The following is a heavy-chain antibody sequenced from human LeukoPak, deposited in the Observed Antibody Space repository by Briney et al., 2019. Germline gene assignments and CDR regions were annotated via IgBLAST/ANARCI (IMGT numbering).Heavy chain of an antibody. CDR2: ISTSGGNT. CDR3: AEGNAGTDY. D-gene: IGHD1-1*01. Sequence: ETLSLTCAVSGYSISSGYYWGWIRQPPGKGLEWVSAISTSGGNTYYADSVKGRFTISRDNSKNMLYLQMNSLRAEDTAIYYCAEGNAGTDYWGQGTLVTVSS. CDR1: GYSISSGYY. J-gene: IGHJ4*02. V-gene: IGHV3-23*01.